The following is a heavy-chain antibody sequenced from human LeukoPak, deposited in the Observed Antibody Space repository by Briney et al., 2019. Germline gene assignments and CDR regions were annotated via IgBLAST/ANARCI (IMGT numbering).Heavy chain of an antibody. Sequence: GGSLRLSCAASGFTVSSNYMSWVRQAPGKGLEWVSVIYSGGSTYYADSVKGRFTISRDNSKNTVDLQMNGLRAEDTAVYYCARGHDYDSSVAYWGQGTLVTVSS. CDR3: ARGHDYDSSVAY. J-gene: IGHJ4*02. D-gene: IGHD3-22*01. V-gene: IGHV3-66*01. CDR2: IYSGGST. CDR1: GFTVSSNY.